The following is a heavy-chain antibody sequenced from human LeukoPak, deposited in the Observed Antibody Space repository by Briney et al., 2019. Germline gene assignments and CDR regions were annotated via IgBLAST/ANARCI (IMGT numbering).Heavy chain of an antibody. CDR2: IYPSGST. Sequence: PSETLSLTCTVSDDSISGYYYIWLRQPPGKGLDWIAYIYPSGSTKYNPSLKSPVTVSVDTSKNQLSLRLSSVTAADTAVYYCARRAAATRAFDIWGQGTTVTVSS. V-gene: IGHV4-4*09. J-gene: IGHJ3*02. CDR3: ARRAAATRAFDI. CDR1: DDSISGYY. D-gene: IGHD6-25*01.